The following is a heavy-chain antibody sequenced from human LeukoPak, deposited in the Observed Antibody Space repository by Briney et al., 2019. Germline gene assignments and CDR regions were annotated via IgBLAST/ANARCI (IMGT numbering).Heavy chain of an antibody. V-gene: IGHV3-23*01. Sequence: GGSLRLSCAASGFTFSSYAMSWVRQAPGKGLEWVSAISGSGGSTYYADSVKGRFTISRDSSENTLYLQMNSLRAEDTAVYYCAKAGGRREYQPLRLYYYYMDVWGKGTTVTVSS. CDR2: ISGSGGST. D-gene: IGHD2-2*01. CDR3: AKAGGRREYQPLRLYYYYMDV. CDR1: GFTFSSYA. J-gene: IGHJ6*03.